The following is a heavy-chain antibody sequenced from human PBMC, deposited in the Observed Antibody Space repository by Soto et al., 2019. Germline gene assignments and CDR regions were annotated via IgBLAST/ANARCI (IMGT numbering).Heavy chain of an antibody. CDR1: GGSISSYY. V-gene: IGHV4-59*01. CDR3: AREDPGGGGSYSD. D-gene: IGHD1-26*01. Sequence: SETLSLTCTVSGGSISSYYWSWIRQPPGKGLEWIGYIYYSGSTNYNPSLKSRVTISVDTSKNQFSLKLSSVTAADTAVYYCAREDPGGGGSYSDWGQGTLVTVSS. CDR2: IYYSGST. J-gene: IGHJ4*02.